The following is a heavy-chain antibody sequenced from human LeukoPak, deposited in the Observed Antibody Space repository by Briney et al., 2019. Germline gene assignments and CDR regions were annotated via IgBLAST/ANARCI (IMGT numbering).Heavy chain of an antibody. D-gene: IGHD7-27*01. J-gene: IGHJ4*02. CDR1: GFTFSSYG. CDR2: IWYDGTNK. V-gene: IGHV3-33*01. CDR3: ARDRDWGCSYCSY. Sequence: QPGGFLRLSCAASGFTFSSYGMHWVRQAPGKGLEWVALIWYDGTNKYYADSVKGRFTISRDNSKNTLYLQMNSLRAEDTAVYYCARDRDWGCSYCSYWGQGTLVTVSS.